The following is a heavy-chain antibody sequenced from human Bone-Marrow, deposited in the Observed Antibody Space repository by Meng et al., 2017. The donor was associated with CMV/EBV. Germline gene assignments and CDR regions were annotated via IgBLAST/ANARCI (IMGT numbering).Heavy chain of an antibody. CDR2: INHSGST. V-gene: IGHV4-34*01. CDR1: GGSFSGYY. D-gene: IGHD2-21*01. J-gene: IGHJ4*02. Sequence: SETLSLTCAVYGGSFSGYYWSWIRQPPGKGLEWIGEINHSGSTNYNPSLKSRVTISVDTSKNQFSLKLSSVTAADTAVYYCAVLWRGRVDYWGQGTLVTFSS. CDR3: AVLWRGRVDY.